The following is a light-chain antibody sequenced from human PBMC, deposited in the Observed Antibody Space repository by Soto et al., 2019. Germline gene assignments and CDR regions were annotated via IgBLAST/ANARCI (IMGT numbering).Light chain of an antibody. J-gene: IGKJ2*01. CDR1: QSVSSK. CDR3: QQHNTWPPYT. CDR2: GAS. V-gene: IGKV3-15*01. Sequence: EIVMTQSPATLSVSPGERAALSCRASQSVSSKLAWYQQKPGQAPRLLIYGASTRATGVPGRFSGSGSGTEFTLTISSLQSEDFAVYYCQQHNTWPPYTFGQRTKLEIK.